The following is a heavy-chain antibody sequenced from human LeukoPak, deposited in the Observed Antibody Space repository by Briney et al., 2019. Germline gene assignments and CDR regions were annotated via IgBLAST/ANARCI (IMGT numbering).Heavy chain of an antibody. J-gene: IGHJ4*02. CDR1: GFTFSGYG. CDR3: AAEWTYSPFDY. D-gene: IGHD2-15*01. Sequence: PGRSLRLSCAASGFTFSGYGMHWVRQAPDKGLEWVAVIWYDGNNKYYADSVKGRFTISRDNSKNTLYLQMNSLRAEDTAVYYCAAEWTYSPFDYWGQGTLVTVSS. CDR2: IWYDGNNK. V-gene: IGHV3-33*01.